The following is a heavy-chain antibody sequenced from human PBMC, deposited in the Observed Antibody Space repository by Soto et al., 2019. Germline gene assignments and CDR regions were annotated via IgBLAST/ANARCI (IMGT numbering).Heavy chain of an antibody. CDR1: GYTFTSYG. J-gene: IGHJ6*02. Sequence: QVQLVQSGAEVKKPGASVKVSCKASGYTFTSYGISWVRQAPGQGLEWMGWISAYNGNTNYAQKHQGRVTMTTDTSTSTAYMELRSLRSDDTAVYYCARDHGLGDIVVVPAAIRYYYYGMDVWGQGTTVTVSS. V-gene: IGHV1-18*01. CDR3: ARDHGLGDIVVVPAAIRYYYYGMDV. D-gene: IGHD2-2*02. CDR2: ISAYNGNT.